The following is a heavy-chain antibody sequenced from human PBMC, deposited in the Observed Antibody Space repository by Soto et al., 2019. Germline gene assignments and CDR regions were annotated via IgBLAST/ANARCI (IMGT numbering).Heavy chain of an antibody. V-gene: IGHV1-69*13. D-gene: IGHD1-1*01. CDR3: ARNGTLTGYSYGMDV. J-gene: IGHJ6*02. CDR2: IIPFFDTA. CDR1: GGTFSDFT. Sequence: WASLRVSCKASGGTFSDFTINWVRQAPGQRLEWMGGIIPFFDTANYAERFQGRVTITADESTTTSFMEVSSLRSEDTAVYYCARNGTLTGYSYGMDVWGQGTMVTVSS.